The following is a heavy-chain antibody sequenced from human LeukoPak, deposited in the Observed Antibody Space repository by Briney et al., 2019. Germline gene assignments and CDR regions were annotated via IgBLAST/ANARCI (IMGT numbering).Heavy chain of an antibody. V-gene: IGHV3-23*01. D-gene: IGHD3-22*01. CDR2: VSGSGMST. CDR3: AKTMNYYDSSGDDALHV. Sequence: GGSLRLSCVASGFTFGDYGMNWVRQAPGKGLEWASGVSGSGMSTYYADSVQGRFTVSRDNSKSTMYLQMDSLRADDTAVYYCAKTMNYYDSSGDDALHVWGQGTLVAISS. J-gene: IGHJ3*01. CDR1: GFTFGDYG.